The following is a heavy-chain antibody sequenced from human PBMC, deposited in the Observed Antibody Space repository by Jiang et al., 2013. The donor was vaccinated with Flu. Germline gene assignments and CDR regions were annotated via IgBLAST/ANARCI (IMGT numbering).Heavy chain of an antibody. CDR2: VPNLGNT. Sequence: GPGLVKPSETLSLTCTVSGGSMSDYYWSWIRQPPGKGLEWIGYVPNLGNTNYNPSLRSRVTISVDGSKNQFSLRLNSVTAADTAVYYCAGSTATTGTPFWGQGTLVTVSS. D-gene: IGHD4-17*01. V-gene: IGHV4-59*01. CDR3: AGSTATTGTPF. J-gene: IGHJ4*02. CDR1: GGSMSDYY.